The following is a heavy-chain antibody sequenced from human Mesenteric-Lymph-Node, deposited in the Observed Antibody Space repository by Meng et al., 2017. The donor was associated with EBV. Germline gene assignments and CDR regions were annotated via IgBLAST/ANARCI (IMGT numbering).Heavy chain of an antibody. Sequence: QVQLVQAGAEVKKPGASVKVSFKASGYIFTSYGINWVRQAPGQGLEWMGWISTYSGNTDYAQNFQGRVTMTTDTSTSTAYMELRSLKSDDTAVFYCATEARSGTFNWFDSWGQGTLVTVSS. CDR2: ISTYSGNT. CDR1: GYIFTSYG. V-gene: IGHV1-18*01. J-gene: IGHJ5*01. CDR3: ATEARSGTFNWFDS. D-gene: IGHD1-1*01.